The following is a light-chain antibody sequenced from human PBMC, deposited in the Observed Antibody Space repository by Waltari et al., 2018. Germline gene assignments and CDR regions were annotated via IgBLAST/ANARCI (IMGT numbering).Light chain of an antibody. V-gene: IGLV3-21*04. J-gene: IGLJ2*01. CDR1: NLGSKR. CDR3: LVWHSTTEHHGV. CDR2: YDS. Sequence: SYVVTQSPSVSVAPGATARLTCGGDNLGSKRVHLYQQRPAQATVLGISYDSDRPSGIHGRVSGSNSGNTATMTISCVEAEDEDDYYCLVWHSTTEHHGVFGGGTKLTVL.